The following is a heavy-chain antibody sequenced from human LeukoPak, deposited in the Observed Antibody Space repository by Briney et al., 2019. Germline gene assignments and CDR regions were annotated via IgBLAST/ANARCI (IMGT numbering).Heavy chain of an antibody. J-gene: IGHJ4*02. CDR3: ASWTYYYHSSGYY. V-gene: IGHV3-53*01. D-gene: IGHD3-22*01. Sequence: PGGSLRLSCAASGFTVSSNYMSWVREAPGKGLEGVSVIYAGGSTYYADSVKGRFTISRDNSKNTLYLQMNSLRAEDTAVYYCASWTYYYHSSGYYWGQGTLVTVSS. CDR2: IYAGGST. CDR1: GFTVSSNY.